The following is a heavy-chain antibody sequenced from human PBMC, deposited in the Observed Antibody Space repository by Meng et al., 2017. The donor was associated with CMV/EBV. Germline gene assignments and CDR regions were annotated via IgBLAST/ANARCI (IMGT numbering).Heavy chain of an antibody. J-gene: IGHJ4*02. D-gene: IGHD6-6*01. CDR2: IGSSGTTI. CDR1: GFTFSDYY. CDR3: AREREGYSSSSAYVDY. V-gene: IGHV3-11*04. Sequence: LSLTCAASGFTFSDYYMSWIRQAPGKGLEWVSYIGSSGTTIYYADSVKGRFTISRDNARNSLYLQMNSLRAEDTAVYYCAREREGYSSSSAYVDYWGQGTLVTVSS.